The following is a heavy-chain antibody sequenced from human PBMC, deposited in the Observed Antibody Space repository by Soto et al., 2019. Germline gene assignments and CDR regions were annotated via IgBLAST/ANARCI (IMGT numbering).Heavy chain of an antibody. J-gene: IGHJ4*02. CDR1: GFTFSSYA. CDR2: ISGSGGST. Sequence: PGGSLRLSCAASGFTFSSYAMSWVRRAPGKGLEWVSAISGSGGSTYYADSVKGRFTISRDNSKNTLYLQMNSLRAEDTAVCYCAKDQEQQLVPTAFYYWGQGTPVPVSS. CDR3: AKDQEQQLVPTAFYY. V-gene: IGHV3-23*01. D-gene: IGHD6-13*01.